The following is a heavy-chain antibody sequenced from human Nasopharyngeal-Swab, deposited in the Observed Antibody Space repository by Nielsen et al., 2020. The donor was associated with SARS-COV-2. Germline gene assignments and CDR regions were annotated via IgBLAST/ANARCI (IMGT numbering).Heavy chain of an antibody. Sequence: ASAKVSCKASGYTFTGHNMHWVRQAPGQGLEWMAIFDPRGDSTSHAQKFQGRLTMTTDTATSTVYMELSSLRAEDAAVYYCARDSDNWAIDYWGQGTLVTVSP. CDR2: FDPRGDST. CDR3: ARDSDNWAIDY. J-gene: IGHJ4*02. CDR1: GYTFTGHN. V-gene: IGHV1-46*01. D-gene: IGHD1-1*01.